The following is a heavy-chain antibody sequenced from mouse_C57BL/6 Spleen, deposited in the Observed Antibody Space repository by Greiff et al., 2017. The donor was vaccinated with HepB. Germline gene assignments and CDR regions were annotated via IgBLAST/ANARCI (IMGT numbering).Heavy chain of an antibody. CDR3: ATITTRYFDV. CDR2: IYPRSGNT. Sequence: VQRVESGAELARPGASVKLSCKASGYTFTSYGISWVKQRTGQGLEWIGEIYPRSGNTYYNEKFKGKATLTADKSSSTAYMELRSLTSEDSAVYFCATITTRYFDVWGTGTTVTVSS. V-gene: IGHV1-81*01. D-gene: IGHD1-1*01. J-gene: IGHJ1*03. CDR1: GYTFTSYG.